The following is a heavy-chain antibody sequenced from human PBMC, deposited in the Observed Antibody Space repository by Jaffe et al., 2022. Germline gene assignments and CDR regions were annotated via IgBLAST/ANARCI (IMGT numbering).Heavy chain of an antibody. J-gene: IGHJ4*02. CDR2: IYTSGST. CDR3: ARDRNIWVPDSSGYYYLGYFDY. D-gene: IGHD3-22*01. Sequence: QVQLQESGPGLVKPSQTLSLTCTVSGGSISSGSYYWSWIRQPAGKGLEWIGRIYTSGSTNYNPSLKSRVTISVDTSKNQFSLKLSSVTAADTAVYYCARDRNIWVPDSSGYYYLGYFDYWGQGTLVTVSS. CDR1: GGSISSGSYY. V-gene: IGHV4-61*02.